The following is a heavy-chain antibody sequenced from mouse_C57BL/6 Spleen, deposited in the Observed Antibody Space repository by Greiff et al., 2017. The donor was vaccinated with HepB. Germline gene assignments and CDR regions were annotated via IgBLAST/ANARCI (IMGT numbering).Heavy chain of an antibody. D-gene: IGHD2-1*01. CDR1: GYTFTSYW. CDR2: IHPNSGST. V-gene: IGHV1-64*01. Sequence: LVESEAELVKPGASVKLSCKASGYTFTSYWMHWVKQRPGQGLEWIGMIHPNSGSTNYNEKFKSKATLTVDKSSSTAYMQLSSLTSEDSAVYYCASLPPGAMDYWGQGTSVTVSS. J-gene: IGHJ4*01. CDR3: ASLPPGAMDY.